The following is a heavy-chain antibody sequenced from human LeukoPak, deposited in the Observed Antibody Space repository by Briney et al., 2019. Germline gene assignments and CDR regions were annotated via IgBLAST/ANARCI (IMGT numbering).Heavy chain of an antibody. Sequence: SVKVSCKASGGTFSSYAISWVRQAPGQGLEWMGGIIPIFGTANYAQKFQGRVTITADESTSTAYMELSSLRSEDTAVYYCARDSRPIYDSSGYRTYYFDYWGQGALVTVSS. CDR2: IIPIFGTA. CDR3: ARDSRPIYDSSGYRTYYFDY. J-gene: IGHJ4*02. V-gene: IGHV1-69*13. D-gene: IGHD3-22*01. CDR1: GGTFSSYA.